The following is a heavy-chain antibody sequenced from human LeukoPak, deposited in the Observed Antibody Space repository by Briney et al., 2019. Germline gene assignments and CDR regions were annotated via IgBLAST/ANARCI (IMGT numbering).Heavy chain of an antibody. Sequence: GGSLRLSCAASGFTFSSYWMSWVRQAPGKGLEWVANIKQDGSEKYYVDSVKGRFTISRDNAKNSLYPQMNSLRAEDTAVYYCARRIGIVGAGGQAFDIWGQGTMVTVSS. CDR3: ARRIGIVGAGGQAFDI. CDR1: GFTFSSYW. V-gene: IGHV3-7*01. J-gene: IGHJ3*02. D-gene: IGHD1-26*01. CDR2: IKQDGSEK.